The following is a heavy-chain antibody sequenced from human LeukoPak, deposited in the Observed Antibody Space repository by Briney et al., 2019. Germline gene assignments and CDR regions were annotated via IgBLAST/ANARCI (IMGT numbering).Heavy chain of an antibody. Sequence: GGSLRLSCAASGFTFGSYAMHWVRQAPGKGLEWVAVISYDGSNKYYADSVKGRFTISRDNSKNTLYLQMNSLRAEDTAVYYCARERSSGSSSSGAFDYWGQGTLVTVSS. J-gene: IGHJ4*02. V-gene: IGHV3-30*01. CDR2: ISYDGSNK. CDR3: ARERSSGSSSSGAFDY. CDR1: GFTFGSYA. D-gene: IGHD2-15*01.